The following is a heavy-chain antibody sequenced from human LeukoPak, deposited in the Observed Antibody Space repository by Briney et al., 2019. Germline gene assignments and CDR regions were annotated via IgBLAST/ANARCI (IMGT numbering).Heavy chain of an antibody. CDR1: GFRFSSFY. CDR3: ASDGLTAGLDC. Sequence: GGSLRLSCVSSGFRFSSFYMSWVRQAPGMGLEWVANIKQDGSEKYYVDSVKGRFTISRDNAKNSLYLQMSSLRDEDTAVYDCASDGLTAGLDCWGKGT. J-gene: IGHJ4*01. CDR2: IKQDGSEK. D-gene: IGHD6-13*01. V-gene: IGHV3-7*01.